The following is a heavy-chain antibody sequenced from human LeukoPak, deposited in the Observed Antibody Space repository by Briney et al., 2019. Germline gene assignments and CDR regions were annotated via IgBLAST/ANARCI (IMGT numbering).Heavy chain of an antibody. CDR3: ARVFLERLTSGYFDN. CDR2: ISYDGRQK. CDR1: GFTFSEYA. Sequence: GRSLRLSCAASGFTFSEYAMHWVRQAPGKGLEWVAVISYDGRQKYYGDSVKGRFTISRDNPKNTLYLQMNSLRDDDTAVYYCARVFLERLTSGYFDNWGQGPLVTVSP. V-gene: IGHV3-30-3*01. J-gene: IGHJ4*02. D-gene: IGHD3-3*01.